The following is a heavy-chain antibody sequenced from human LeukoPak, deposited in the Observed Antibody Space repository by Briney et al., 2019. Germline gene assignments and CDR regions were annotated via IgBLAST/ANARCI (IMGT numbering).Heavy chain of an antibody. Sequence: PGGSLRLSCAASGFKFTNYAMHWVRQAPGKGLEWVSTIGGSGVTKFYADSVAGRFTISRDNSNNALFLQMNNLRAEDMAIYYCARGASSWEYTTFDVWGQGAIVIVFS. V-gene: IGHV3-23*01. CDR1: GFKFTNYA. CDR2: IGGSGVTK. CDR3: ARGASSWEYTTFDV. D-gene: IGHD6-13*01. J-gene: IGHJ3*01.